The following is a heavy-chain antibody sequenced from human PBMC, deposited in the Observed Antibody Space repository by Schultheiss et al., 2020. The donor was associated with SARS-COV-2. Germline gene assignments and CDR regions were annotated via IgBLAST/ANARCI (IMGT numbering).Heavy chain of an antibody. J-gene: IGHJ4*02. CDR3: ARVPRIAVAGAYYFDY. D-gene: IGHD6-19*01. Sequence: SQTLSLTCPVSGGSISSYYWSWIRQPPGKGLEWIGYIYYRGSTNYNPSLKSRVTISVDTSKNQFSLKLSSVTAADTAVYYCARVPRIAVAGAYYFDYWGQGTLVTVSS. CDR1: GGSISSYY. CDR2: IYYRGST. V-gene: IGHV4-59*01.